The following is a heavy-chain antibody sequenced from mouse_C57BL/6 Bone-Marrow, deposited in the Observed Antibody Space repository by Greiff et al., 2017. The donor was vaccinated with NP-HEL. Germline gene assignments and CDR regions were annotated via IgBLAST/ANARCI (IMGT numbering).Heavy chain of an antibody. J-gene: IGHJ1*03. Sequence: VQLQQSGPELVKPGASVKIPCKASGYTFTDYNMDWVKQSHGKSLEWIGDINPNNGGTIYNQKFKGKATLTVDKSSSTAYMELRSLTSEDTAVYYCARGGYYVHWYFDVWGTGTTVTVSS. CDR3: ARGGYYVHWYFDV. CDR1: GYTFTDYN. D-gene: IGHD2-3*01. V-gene: IGHV1-18*01. CDR2: INPNNGGT.